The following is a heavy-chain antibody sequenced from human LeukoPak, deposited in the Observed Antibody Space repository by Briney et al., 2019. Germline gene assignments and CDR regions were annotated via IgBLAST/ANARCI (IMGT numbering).Heavy chain of an antibody. D-gene: IGHD3-22*01. CDR1: GGSISSYY. Sequence: SETLSLTCTVSGGSISSYYWSWIRQPPGKGLEWIGYIYYSGSTNYNPSLKSRVTISVDTSKNQFSLKLCSVTAADTAVYYCAKSGYDSSGSLAFDIWGQGTMVTVSS. CDR3: AKSGYDSSGSLAFDI. J-gene: IGHJ3*02. V-gene: IGHV4-59*01. CDR2: IYYSGST.